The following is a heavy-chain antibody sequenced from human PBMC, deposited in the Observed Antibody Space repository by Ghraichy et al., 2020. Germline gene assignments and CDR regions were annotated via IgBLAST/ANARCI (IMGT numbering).Heavy chain of an antibody. D-gene: IGHD1-26*01. J-gene: IGHJ4*02. V-gene: IGHV3-66*01. CDR3: ARGGMIVGATTNYFDY. CDR1: GFTVSSNF. CDR2: IYSGGST. Sequence: LSLTCAASGFTVSSNFMSWVRQAPGKGLEWVSVIYSGGSTYYADSVKGRFTISRDNSKNTLYLQMNSLRAEDTAVYYCARGGMIVGATTNYFDYWGQGTLVTVSS.